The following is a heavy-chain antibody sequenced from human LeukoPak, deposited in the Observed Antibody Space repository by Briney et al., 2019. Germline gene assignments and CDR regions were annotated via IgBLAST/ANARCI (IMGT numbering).Heavy chain of an antibody. V-gene: IGHV3-9*01. CDR2: ISWNSGSI. D-gene: IGHD2-2*01. CDR1: GFTFDDYA. CDR3: AKDWGYCSSTSCPHTLKFDY. J-gene: IGHJ4*02. Sequence: GGSLRLSCAASGFTFDDYAMHWVRQAPGKGLEWVSGISWNSGSIGYADSVKGRFTISRDNSKNTLYLQMNSLRAEDTAVYYCAKDWGYCSSTSCPHTLKFDYWGQGTLVTVSS.